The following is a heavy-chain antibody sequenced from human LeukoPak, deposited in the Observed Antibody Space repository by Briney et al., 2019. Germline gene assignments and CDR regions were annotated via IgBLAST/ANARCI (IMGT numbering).Heavy chain of an antibody. J-gene: IGHJ4*02. CDR1: GFIFSNYA. V-gene: IGHV3-23*01. CDR3: AKGPRPDITVAHTLEK. D-gene: IGHD6-19*01. Sequence: GGSLILSCAASGFIFSNYAMSWVRQAPGGGLEWVSTFTGRGDNTRDADSVKGRFTISRDNSKDSLYLQMNSLRAEDTAVYYCAKGPRPDITVAHTLEKWGQGTLVTVSS. CDR2: FTGRGDNT.